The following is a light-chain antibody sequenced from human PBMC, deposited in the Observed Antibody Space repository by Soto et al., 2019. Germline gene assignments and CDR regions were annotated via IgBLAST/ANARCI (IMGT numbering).Light chain of an antibody. CDR3: AAWDDSLNGVV. V-gene: IGLV1-44*01. CDR1: SSNIGGTNY. J-gene: IGLJ2*01. Sequence: QAVVTQPPSASGTPGQRVFISCSGSSSNIGGTNYAYWYQQLPGTAPKLLIYSNNQRPSGVPDRFSGSKSGTSASLAISGLQSEDEADYYCAAWDDSLNGVVFGGGTKVTVL. CDR2: SNN.